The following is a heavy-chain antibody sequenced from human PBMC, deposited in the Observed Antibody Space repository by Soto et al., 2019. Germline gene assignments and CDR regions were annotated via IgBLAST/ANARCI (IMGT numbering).Heavy chain of an antibody. J-gene: IGHJ4*02. D-gene: IGHD3-16*02. CDR3: AISYCSGYRAFNY. CDR1: GDTFAFHS. CDR2: INPILSMS. Sequence: QVQLVQSGAEVKRPGSSVKVSCKASGDTFAFHSINWVRQAPGLGLEWMGRINPILSMSNYAQRFQGRVTMTADKSTSTAYMVLSSLRSEDTAIYYCAISYCSGYRAFNYWGQVDLVTVSS. V-gene: IGHV1-69*02.